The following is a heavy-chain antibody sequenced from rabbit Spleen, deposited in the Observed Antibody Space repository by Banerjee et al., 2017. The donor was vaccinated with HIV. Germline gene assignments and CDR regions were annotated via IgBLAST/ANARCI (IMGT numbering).Heavy chain of an antibody. CDR1: GFSFSSSYW. J-gene: IGHJ4*01. CDR3: ARDLAGVIGWNFNL. CDR2: IVIEGNDST. V-gene: IGHV1S40*01. Sequence: QSLEESGGDLVKPGASLTLTCTASGFSFSSSYWPCWVRQAPGKGLEWIGCIVIEGNDSTWYASWAKGRFTISKTSSTTVTLQMTSLTAADTATYFCARDLAGVIGWNFNLWGPGTLVTVS. D-gene: IGHD4-1*01.